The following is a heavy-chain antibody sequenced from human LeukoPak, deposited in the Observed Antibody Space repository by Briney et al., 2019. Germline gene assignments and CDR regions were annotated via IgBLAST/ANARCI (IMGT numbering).Heavy chain of an antibody. J-gene: IGHJ6*03. CDR1: GGSINSRSYY. CDR2: VYYGGTT. CDR3: ARRATTVTTGYYYYYMDV. D-gene: IGHD4-17*01. Sequence: SEILSLTCTVSGGSINSRSYYWGWIRQPPGKGLEWIGSVYYGGTTYYNPSLKSRVTISEDTSKNQFSLKLSSVTAADTAVYYCARRATTVTTGYYYYYMDVWGKGTTVTVSS. V-gene: IGHV4-39*01.